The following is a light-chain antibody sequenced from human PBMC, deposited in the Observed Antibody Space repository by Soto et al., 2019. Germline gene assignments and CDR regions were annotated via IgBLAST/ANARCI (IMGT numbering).Light chain of an antibody. CDR3: QQSYSSSWT. CDR2: GAS. V-gene: IGKV1-39*01. Sequence: DIQMTQSPSSLSASVGDRVTITCRASQSIRSYLNWYQQKPWKAPKLLIYGASSLQSGVPSRFSCSGSGTDFTLTISSLQPEDFSTYDCQQSYSSSWTCGQGTEVEIK. J-gene: IGKJ1*01. CDR1: QSIRSY.